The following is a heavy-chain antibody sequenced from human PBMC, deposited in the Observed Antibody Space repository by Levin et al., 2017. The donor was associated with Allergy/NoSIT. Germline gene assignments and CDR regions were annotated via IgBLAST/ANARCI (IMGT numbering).Heavy chain of an antibody. V-gene: IGHV3-23*01. CDR3: AKQRDRGGVRFLEWLSPFDY. Sequence: GGSLRLSCAASGFTFSSYAMSWVRQAPGKGLEWVSAISGSGGSTYYADSVKGRFTISRDNSKNTLYLQMNSLRAEDTAVYYCAKQRDRGGVRFLEWLSPFDYWDQGTLVTVSS. CDR2: ISGSGGST. J-gene: IGHJ4*02. D-gene: IGHD3-3*01. CDR1: GFTFSSYA.